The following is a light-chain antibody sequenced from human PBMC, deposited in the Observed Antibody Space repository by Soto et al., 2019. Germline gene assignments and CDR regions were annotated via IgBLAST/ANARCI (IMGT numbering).Light chain of an antibody. V-gene: IGKV1-17*01. J-gene: IGKJ2*01. CDR3: LQHNSYPYT. CDR1: QGIGNG. Sequence: DIQMTQSPSSLSASVGDRVIITCRASQGIGNGLAWYQKKTGEAPKRLIYAAYILQSGVPSRFSGRGSGTEFTLTINSLQPEDFATYYCLQHNSYPYTFGQGTELEI. CDR2: AAY.